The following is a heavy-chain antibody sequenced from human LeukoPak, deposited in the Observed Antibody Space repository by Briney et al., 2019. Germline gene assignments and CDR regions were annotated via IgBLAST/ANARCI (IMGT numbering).Heavy chain of an antibody. Sequence: PSETLSLTCTVSGGSISSGDYYWRWIRQPPGKGLEWIAYMYYSGSTYYNPSLKSRVTMSADTSKNQLSLKLSSVTAADTAVYYCARPYYYDSRIDPWGQGILVTVSS. CDR2: MYYSGST. D-gene: IGHD3-22*01. CDR3: ARPYYYDSRIDP. CDR1: GGSISSGDYY. J-gene: IGHJ5*02. V-gene: IGHV4-30-4*01.